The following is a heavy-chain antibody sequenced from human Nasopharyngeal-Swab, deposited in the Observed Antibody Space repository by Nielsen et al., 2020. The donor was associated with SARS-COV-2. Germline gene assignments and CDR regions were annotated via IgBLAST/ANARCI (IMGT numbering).Heavy chain of an antibody. CDR2: IKQDGSET. Sequence: GGSLRLSCAASGFTFSNYWMNWVRQTPGKGLEWVAIIKQDGSETYYVDSLRGRFTISRDNAKNSLSLVMTSLRADDTAVYYCAGGTGWLTDSWGQGTLVTVSS. D-gene: IGHD3-9*01. J-gene: IGHJ4*02. CDR3: AGGTGWLTDS. V-gene: IGHV3-7*03. CDR1: GFTFSNYW.